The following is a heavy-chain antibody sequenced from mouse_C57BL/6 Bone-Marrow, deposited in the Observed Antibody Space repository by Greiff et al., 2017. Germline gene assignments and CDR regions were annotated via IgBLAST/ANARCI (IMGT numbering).Heavy chain of an antibody. V-gene: IGHV2-2*01. CDR1: GFSLTSYG. CDR2: IWRGGST. D-gene: IGHD6-1*01. J-gene: IGHJ2*01. CDR3: ARMGGSLVDY. Sequence: VQLQQSGPGLVQPSQSLSITCTVSGFSLTSYGVHWVRQSPGKGLEWLGVIWRGGSTDYNAAFISRLSISKDNSKSQVFFKMNSLQADDTAIYYCARMGGSLVDYWGQGTTLTVSS.